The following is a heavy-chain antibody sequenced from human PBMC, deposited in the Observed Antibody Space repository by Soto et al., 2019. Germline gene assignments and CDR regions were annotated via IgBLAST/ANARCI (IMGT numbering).Heavy chain of an antibody. CDR1: GFTFRDAA. CDR3: TARRDCTAVAPLDY. CDR2: IRNKTNNYST. Sequence: EVQLVESGGGLVQPGGSLKLSCAASGFTFRDAAMHWVRQASGKGLEWIGRIRNKTNNYSTTFIESVRGRFTTSRDDSKNTVYLPMTRLRIDHTAVYYCTARRDCTAVAPLDYWGLGTLVTVSS. V-gene: IGHV3-73*02. D-gene: IGHD2-21*01. J-gene: IGHJ4*02.